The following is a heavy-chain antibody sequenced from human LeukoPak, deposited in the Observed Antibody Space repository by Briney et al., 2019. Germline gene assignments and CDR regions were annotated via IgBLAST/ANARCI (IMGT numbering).Heavy chain of an antibody. CDR1: GFTFSSYA. CDR2: ISYDGSNK. CDR3: ARTVDTAMVTPYFDY. D-gene: IGHD5-18*01. V-gene: IGHV3-30-3*01. J-gene: IGHJ4*02. Sequence: QTGGSLRLSCAASGFTFSSYAMHWVRQAPGKGLEWVAVISYDGSNKYYADSVKGRFTISRDNSKNTLYLQMNSLRAEDTAGYYCARTVDTAMVTPYFDYWGQGTLVTVSS.